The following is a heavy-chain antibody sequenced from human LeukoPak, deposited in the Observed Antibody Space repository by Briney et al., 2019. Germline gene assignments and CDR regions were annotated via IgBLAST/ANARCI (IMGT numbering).Heavy chain of an antibody. CDR1: GFTFSSYS. CDR3: ARSGYCSGGSCYGFSRDAFDI. Sequence: GGSLRLSCAASGFTFSSYSMNWVRQAPGRGLEWVSSISSSSSYIYYADSVKGRFTISRDSAKNSLYLQMNSLRAEDTAVYYCARSGYCSGGSCYGFSRDAFDIWGQGTMVTVSS. J-gene: IGHJ3*02. D-gene: IGHD2-15*01. CDR2: ISSSSSYI. V-gene: IGHV3-21*01.